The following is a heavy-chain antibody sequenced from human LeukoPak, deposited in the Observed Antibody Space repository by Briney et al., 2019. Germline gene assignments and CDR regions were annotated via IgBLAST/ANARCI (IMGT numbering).Heavy chain of an antibody. CDR3: ARYSGYDFWFDV. Sequence: SETLSLTCTVSGGSISSYYWSWIRQPPGKGLEWIGHIHYSGSTNYNPSLKSRVTISADTAKNQFSLKVSSVTAADTAVYYCARYSGYDFWFDVWGQGTLVTVSS. CDR2: IHYSGST. D-gene: IGHD5-12*01. CDR1: GGSISSYY. V-gene: IGHV4-59*01. J-gene: IGHJ5*02.